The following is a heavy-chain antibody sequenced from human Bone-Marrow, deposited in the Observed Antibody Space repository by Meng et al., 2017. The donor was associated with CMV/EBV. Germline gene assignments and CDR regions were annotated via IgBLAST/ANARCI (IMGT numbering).Heavy chain of an antibody. CDR2: INHSGST. D-gene: IGHD2-2*01. J-gene: IGHJ6*02. V-gene: IGHV4-34*01. Sequence: GSLRLSCTVYGGSFSGYYWSWICQPPGKGLEWIGEINHSGSTNYNPSLKSRVTISLDTSKNQFSLKMSSVTAADTAVYYSVRFRGYCSITSCYADSGLDVWGRGTTVTVSS. CDR3: VRFRGYCSITSCYADSGLDV. CDR1: GGSFSGYY.